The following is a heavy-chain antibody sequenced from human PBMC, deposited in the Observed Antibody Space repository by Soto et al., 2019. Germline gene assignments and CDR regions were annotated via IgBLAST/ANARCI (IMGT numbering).Heavy chain of an antibody. CDR2: IYYSGST. CDR3: ARERWLYGSGSYDYYYYGMDV. Sequence: SETLSLTCTVSGGSVSSGSYYWSWIRQPPGKGLKWIGYIYYSGSTNYNPSLKSRVTISVETSKNQLSMKLSSVTAADKAVYYCARERWLYGSGSYDYYYYGMDVWGQGTTVTVSS. J-gene: IGHJ6*02. V-gene: IGHV4-61*01. CDR1: GGSVSSGSYY. D-gene: IGHD3-10*01.